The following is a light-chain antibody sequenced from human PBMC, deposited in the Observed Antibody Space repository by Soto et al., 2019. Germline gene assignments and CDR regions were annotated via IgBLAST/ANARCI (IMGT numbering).Light chain of an antibody. CDR3: QQYGSSRT. V-gene: IGKV3-20*01. CDR2: GAS. Sequence: EIVLTQSPGTLSLSPGERATLSCRASQSVSSSYLAWYQQKPGQAPRLLIYGASSRATGITDRFSGSGSGTAFTLTISRLEPEDFAVYYCQQYGSSRTFGQGTKLEIK. CDR1: QSVSSSY. J-gene: IGKJ2*01.